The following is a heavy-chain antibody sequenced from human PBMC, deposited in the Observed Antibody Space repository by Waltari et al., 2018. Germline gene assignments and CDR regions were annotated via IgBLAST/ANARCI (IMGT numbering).Heavy chain of an antibody. CDR1: DGTFSIYS. V-gene: IGHV1-69*13. Sequence: QVQLVQSAAEVKKPGSSFKFTCKACDGTFSIYSISWVRRAPGHWSAWMGRIIPIFVTANYAQKFQGRGTITADKSTSTAYMELSSLRSEDTAVYYCARSHFWSGFRFDLWGRGTLVTVYS. J-gene: IGHJ2*01. D-gene: IGHD3-3*02. CDR3: ARSHFWSGFRFDL. CDR2: IIPIFVTA.